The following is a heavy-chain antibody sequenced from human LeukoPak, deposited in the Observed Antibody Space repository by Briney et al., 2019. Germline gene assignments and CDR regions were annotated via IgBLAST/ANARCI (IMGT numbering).Heavy chain of an antibody. CDR3: AKRGEYSDRYGRYFFES. CDR1: GFTFSKYS. J-gene: IGHJ5*01. V-gene: IGHV3-23*01. CDR2: ISASATDT. D-gene: IGHD5-12*01. Sequence: GGSLRLSCAASGFTFSKYSMNWVRQAPGKGLEWVSGISASATDTYYADSVKDRFTVSRENSKDALFLQMNGLRVADTAVYYCAKRGEYSDRYGRYFFESWGQGTLVTVSS.